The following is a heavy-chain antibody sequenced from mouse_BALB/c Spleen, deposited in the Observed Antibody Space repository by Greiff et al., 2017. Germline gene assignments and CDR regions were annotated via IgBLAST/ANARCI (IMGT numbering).Heavy chain of an antibody. Sequence: VQLKQSGPGLVKPSQSLSLTCTVTGYSITSDYAWNWIRQFPGNKLEWMGYISYSGSTSYNPSLKSRISITRDTSKNQFFLQLNSVTTEDTATYYCARRVTTVVALYYYAMDYWGQGTSVTVSS. CDR1: GYSITSDYA. D-gene: IGHD1-1*01. CDR2: ISYSGST. V-gene: IGHV3-2*02. CDR3: ARRVTTVVALYYYAMDY. J-gene: IGHJ4*01.